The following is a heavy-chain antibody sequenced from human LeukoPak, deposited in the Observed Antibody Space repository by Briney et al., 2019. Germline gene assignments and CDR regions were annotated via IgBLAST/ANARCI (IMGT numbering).Heavy chain of an antibody. CDR3: ARDSGGYCSSTSCYAYDY. D-gene: IGHD2-2*01. J-gene: IGHJ4*02. Sequence: ASVKVSCKASGCTFTSYGISWVRQAPGQGLEWIGWISAYNGNTNYAQKLQGRVTMTTDTSTSTAYMELRSLRSDDTAVYYCARDSGGYCSSTSCYAYDYWGQGTLVTVSS. V-gene: IGHV1-18*01. CDR1: GCTFTSYG. CDR2: ISAYNGNT.